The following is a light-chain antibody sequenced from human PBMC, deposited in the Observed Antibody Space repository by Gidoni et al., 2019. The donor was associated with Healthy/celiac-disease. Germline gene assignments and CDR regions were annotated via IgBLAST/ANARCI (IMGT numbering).Light chain of an antibody. CDR1: QDISNY. V-gene: IGKV1-33*01. J-gene: IGKJ2*01. CDR3: QQYDNLPMYT. Sequence: DIQMTQSPSSLSASVGDRVTITCQASQDISNYLNWYQQKPGKAPKLLIYEASNLETGVPSRFSGSGSGTDFTFTISSLQPEDSATYYCQQYDNLPMYTFGQGTKLEIK. CDR2: EAS.